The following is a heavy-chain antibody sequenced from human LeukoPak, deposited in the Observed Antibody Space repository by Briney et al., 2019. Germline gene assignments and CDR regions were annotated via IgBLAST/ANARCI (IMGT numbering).Heavy chain of an antibody. J-gene: IGHJ4*02. CDR2: VSFDGSNK. D-gene: IGHD3-3*01. CDR1: GFTFSAYG. CDR3: ARDFGAGEKFDY. V-gene: IGHV3-30*03. Sequence: PGRSLRLSCAASGFTFSAYGMHWVRQAPGKGLEWVAVVSFDGSNKYYADSVRGRFTISRDNPKNTLYLQMNSLRAEDTAVYYCARDFGAGEKFDYWGQGTLVTVSS.